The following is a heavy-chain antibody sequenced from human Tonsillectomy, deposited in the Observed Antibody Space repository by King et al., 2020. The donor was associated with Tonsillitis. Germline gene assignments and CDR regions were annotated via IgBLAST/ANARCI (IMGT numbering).Heavy chain of an antibody. Sequence: VQLVESGGGLVQPGGSLRLSCAASGFTFSSFAMTWVRQAPGKGLEWVSSISDSAGCTYSADSGNGRFTISRDNSKNTLYLQVNGLRAEDTAVYYCAKLLRSGYHLYYMDVWGKGTTVIVSS. D-gene: IGHD3-3*01. CDR2: ISDSAGCT. J-gene: IGHJ6*03. CDR1: GFTFSSFA. V-gene: IGHV3-23*04. CDR3: AKLLRSGYHLYYMDV.